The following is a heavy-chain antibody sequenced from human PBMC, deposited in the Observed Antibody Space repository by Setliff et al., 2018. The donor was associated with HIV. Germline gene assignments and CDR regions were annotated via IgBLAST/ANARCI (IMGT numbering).Heavy chain of an antibody. J-gene: IGHJ4*02. CDR2: INWNGAIT. D-gene: IGHD3-9*01. CDR3: AREAYDVLTPHAHIDY. V-gene: IGHV3-20*04. Sequence: GSLRLSCAASGFTFDDFGMTWVRQRPGKGLEWVSGINWNGAITDYADSVKGRFTISRDNAKNSLHLQMNSLRAEDAAFYYCAREAYDVLTPHAHIDYWGQGVLVTVS. CDR1: GFTFDDFG.